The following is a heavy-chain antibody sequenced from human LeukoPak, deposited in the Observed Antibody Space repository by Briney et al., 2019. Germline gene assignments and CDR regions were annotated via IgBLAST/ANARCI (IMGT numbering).Heavy chain of an antibody. V-gene: IGHV3-72*01. J-gene: IGHJ3*02. D-gene: IGHD3-22*01. CDR1: GVTLSDHH. Sequence: QPGGSLRLSCAASGVTLSDHHMDRVRQAPGKGLEWVGRTRDKARGYTTEYAASVKGRFTISRDDSKTLVYLQMNSLRTEDTAVYFCARDGVEGDNSAFDMWGQGTVVTVSS. CDR2: TRDKARGYTT. CDR3: ARDGVEGDNSAFDM.